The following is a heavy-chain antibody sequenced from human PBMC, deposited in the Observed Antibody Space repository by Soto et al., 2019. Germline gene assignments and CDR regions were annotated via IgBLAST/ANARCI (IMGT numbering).Heavy chain of an antibody. V-gene: IGHV1-69*13. CDR3: ATNGGTDGYNFDY. Sequence: SVKVSCKASGVTFSRQDMRWVRQAPGQGLEWMGGITPIFGTPQYAEKFQDRLTITADESTRTAYMELSSLTSEDTAMYYCATNGGTDGYNFDYWGQGTLVTVSS. CDR1: GVTFSRQD. J-gene: IGHJ4*02. CDR2: ITPIFGTP. D-gene: IGHD5-12*01.